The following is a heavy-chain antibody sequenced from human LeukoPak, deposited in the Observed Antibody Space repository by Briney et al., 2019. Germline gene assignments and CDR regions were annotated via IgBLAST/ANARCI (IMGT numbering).Heavy chain of an antibody. CDR3: ARDPPND. V-gene: IGHV4-59*12. Sequence: SETLSLTCTVSGGSISIYYWSWIRQPPGKGLEWIGYISYSGTADYNPSLKSRVTISVDMSKNQFSLKLSSVTAADTAVYYCARDPPNDWGQGTLVTVSS. CDR1: GGSISIYY. J-gene: IGHJ4*02. CDR2: ISYSGTA.